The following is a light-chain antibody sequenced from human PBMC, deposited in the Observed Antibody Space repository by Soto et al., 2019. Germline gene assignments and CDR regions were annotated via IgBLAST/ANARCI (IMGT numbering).Light chain of an antibody. CDR2: GAS. V-gene: IGKV3-20*01. CDR1: QSVSSSY. Sequence: MVMTQAPATLSVSPGERPTLSCRASQSVSSSYLAWYQQKHGQGPRXXISGASSRAADIPDRFSGSGSGTDLTITINRLEPEDFAVYYCQQYDSSPRTFGQGTKVDIK. J-gene: IGKJ1*01. CDR3: QQYDSSPRT.